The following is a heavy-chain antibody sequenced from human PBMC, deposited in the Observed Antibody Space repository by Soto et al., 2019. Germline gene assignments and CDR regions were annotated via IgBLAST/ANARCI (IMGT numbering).Heavy chain of an antibody. V-gene: IGHV1-8*01. CDR1: GYTFTSYD. D-gene: IGHD1-7*01. J-gene: IGHJ4*02. CDR2: MNPNSGNT. Sequence: ASVKVSCKASGYTFTSYDINWVRQATGQGLERMGWMNPNSGNTGYAQKFQGRVTMTRNTSISTAYMELSSLRSEDTAVYYCARSRTGTTGPGYYWGQGTLVTVSS. CDR3: ARSRTGTTGPGYY.